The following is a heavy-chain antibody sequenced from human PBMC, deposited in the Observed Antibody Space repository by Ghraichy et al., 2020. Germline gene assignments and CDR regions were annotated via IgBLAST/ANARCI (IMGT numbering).Heavy chain of an antibody. Sequence: SVKVSCKASAFTFTSSAMQWVRQVRGQRLEWIGWIVIGSGNTNYAQKFQERVTITRDMSTSTAYMELSSLRSEDTAVYYCAAGANFPGIAVLWGQGTLVTVSS. D-gene: IGHD6-19*01. J-gene: IGHJ4*02. V-gene: IGHV1-58*02. CDR3: AAGANFPGIAVL. CDR2: IVIGSGNT. CDR1: AFTFTSSA.